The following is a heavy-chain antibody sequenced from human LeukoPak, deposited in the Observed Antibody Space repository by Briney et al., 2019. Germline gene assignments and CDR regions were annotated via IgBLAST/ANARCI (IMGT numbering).Heavy chain of an antibody. V-gene: IGHV4-39*07. CDR3: ARDRRRYCTNGVCYSTDFDY. CDR1: GGSISSSSYS. J-gene: IGHJ4*02. CDR2: INHSGST. D-gene: IGHD2-8*01. Sequence: SETLSLTCTVSGGSISSSSYSWSWLRQPPGKGLEWIVEINHSGSTNYNPSLKSRITISVDTSKNQFFLKLSSVTAADTAVCYCARDRRRYCTNGVCYSTDFDYWGQGTLVTVSS.